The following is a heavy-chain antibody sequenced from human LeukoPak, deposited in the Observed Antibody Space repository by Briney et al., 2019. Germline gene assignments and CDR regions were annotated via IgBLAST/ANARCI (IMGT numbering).Heavy chain of an antibody. J-gene: IGHJ4*02. CDR2: IIPILGIT. CDR3: AREPYGEVDTAA. D-gene: IGHD5-18*01. V-gene: IGHV1-69*04. CDR1: GGTFSSYA. Sequence: SVKVSCKASGGTFSSYAISWVRQAPGQGLEWMGSIIPILGITYYAQKFQGRVTITADKSTSTAYMELSSLRSEDTAVYYCAREPYGEVDTAAWGQGTLVTVSS.